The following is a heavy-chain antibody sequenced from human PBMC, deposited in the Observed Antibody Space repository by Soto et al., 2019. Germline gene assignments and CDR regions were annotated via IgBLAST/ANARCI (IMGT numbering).Heavy chain of an antibody. V-gene: IGHV3-21*06. CDR2: ISSSSSYI. J-gene: IGHJ4*02. Sequence: EVQLVESGGGLVKPGGSLRLSCAASGFTFSSYSMNWVRQAPGKGLEWVSSISSSSSYIYYADSVTGRFTISRNNAKNSLYLKMNRLRAEYTALYYCAREVAVAANRPPFDYWGKGTLVTVSS. CDR1: GFTFSSYS. CDR3: AREVAVAANRPPFDY. D-gene: IGHD1-26*01.